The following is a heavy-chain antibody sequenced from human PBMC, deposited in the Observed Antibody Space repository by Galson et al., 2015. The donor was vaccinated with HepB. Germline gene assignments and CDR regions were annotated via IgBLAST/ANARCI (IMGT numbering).Heavy chain of an antibody. CDR2: IYDSGNT. V-gene: IGHV4-31*03. D-gene: IGHD4/OR15-4a*01. J-gene: IGHJ4*02. CDR3: ARGEEGATRNFPSFDY. CDR1: GASIGSGDYY. Sequence: TLSLTCTVSGASIGSGDYYWNWIRQHPGKGLEWIGYIYDSGNTYNNPSLKSRVTISVDTSKNQFSLKLSSVTAADTAVYYCARGEEGATRNFPSFDYWGRGTLVTVSS.